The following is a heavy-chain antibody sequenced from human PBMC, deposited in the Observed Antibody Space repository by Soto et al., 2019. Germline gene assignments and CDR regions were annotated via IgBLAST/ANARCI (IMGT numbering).Heavy chain of an antibody. CDR1: GGTFSSYA. CDR2: IIPIFGTA. D-gene: IGHD3-22*01. J-gene: IGHJ6*02. V-gene: IGHV1-69*13. CDR3: ARAIYTGGFRYYYDSSGYYGMDV. Sequence: GASVKVSCKASGGTFSSYAISWVRQAPGQGLEWMGGIIPIFGTANYAQKFQGRVTITADESTSTAYMVLSSLRSEDTAVYYCARAIYTGGFRYYYDSSGYYGMDVWGQGTTVTVSS.